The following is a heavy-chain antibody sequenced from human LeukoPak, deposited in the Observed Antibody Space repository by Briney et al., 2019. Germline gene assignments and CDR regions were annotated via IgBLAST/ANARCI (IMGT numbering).Heavy chain of an antibody. CDR2: IYYSGST. Sequence: SETLSLTCTVSGGSISSFYWSWIRQPPGKGLEWIGYIYYSGSTNYNPSLKSRVTISVDTSRNQFSLKLSSVTAADTAVYYCARASDSGSHFDYWGQGTLVTVSS. D-gene: IGHD3-10*01. V-gene: IGHV4-59*01. J-gene: IGHJ4*02. CDR3: ARASDSGSHFDY. CDR1: GGSISSFY.